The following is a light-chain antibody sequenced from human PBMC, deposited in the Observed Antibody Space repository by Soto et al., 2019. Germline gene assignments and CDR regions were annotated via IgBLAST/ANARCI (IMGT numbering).Light chain of an antibody. CDR3: HQYGSSPPYT. CDR2: GSS. V-gene: IGKV3-20*01. J-gene: IGKJ2*01. Sequence: EIVLTQSPGTLSLPPGERATLSCRASQSVSNNYIAWYQQKPGQAPRLLIFGSSDRATGIPDRFSGSGSGTDFTLTISRLEPEDFAVYYCHQYGSSPPYTFGQGTNLEI. CDR1: QSVSNNY.